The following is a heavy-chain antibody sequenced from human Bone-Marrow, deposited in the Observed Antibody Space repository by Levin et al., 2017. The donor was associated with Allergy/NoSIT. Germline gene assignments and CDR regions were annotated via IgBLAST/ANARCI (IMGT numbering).Heavy chain of an antibody. Sequence: SETLSLTCAVYDGSFRGYYWTWIRQPPGKGLEWIGEINHSGSADYNPSLKSRVTISVDTSKSQFSLNLTSVTAADTAVYYCATLLGYCSATTCHDYWGQGSLVTVSS. J-gene: IGHJ4*02. CDR1: DGSFRGYY. CDR3: ATLLGYCSATTCHDY. CDR2: INHSGSA. V-gene: IGHV4-34*01. D-gene: IGHD2-15*01.